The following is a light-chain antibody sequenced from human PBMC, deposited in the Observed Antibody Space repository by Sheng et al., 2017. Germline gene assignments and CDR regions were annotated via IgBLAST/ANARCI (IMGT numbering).Light chain of an antibody. Sequence: DIQMTQSPSSLSASVGDTVTITCQASQDISGYLNWYQHKPGQAPRLLISRASNLRTAIPSRFSGGGSGADFTFTLTNLQPEDIATYYCLQHKSYPLTFGGGTKVESK. CDR1: QDISGY. CDR2: RAS. J-gene: IGKJ4*01. CDR3: LQHKSYPLT. V-gene: IGKV1-33*01.